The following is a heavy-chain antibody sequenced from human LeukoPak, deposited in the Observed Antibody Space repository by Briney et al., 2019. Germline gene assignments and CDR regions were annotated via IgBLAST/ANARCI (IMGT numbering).Heavy chain of an antibody. V-gene: IGHV1-8*03. CDR1: GYTFTSYD. J-gene: IGHJ3*02. CDR2: MNPNSGNT. D-gene: IGHD1-26*01. Sequence: ASVKVSCKASGYTFTSYDINWVRQATGQGLEWMGWMNPNSGNTGYAQKFQGRVTTTRNTSISTAYMELSSLRSEDTAVYYCATLLVGATTVVGAFDIWGQGTMVTVSS. CDR3: ATLLVGATTVVGAFDI.